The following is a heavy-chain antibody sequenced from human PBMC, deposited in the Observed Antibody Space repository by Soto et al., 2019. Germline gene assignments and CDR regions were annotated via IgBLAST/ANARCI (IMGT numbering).Heavy chain of an antibody. V-gene: IGHV5-51*01. J-gene: IGHJ5*02. D-gene: IGHD2-2*01. CDR3: GRHGDCSSTSCYFGP. CDR1: GYSFTSYW. CDR2: IYPGDSDT. Sequence: PGESLKISCKGSGYSFTSYWIGWVRQMPGKGLEWMGIIYPGDSDTRYSPSFQGQVTISADKSISTAYLQWSSLKASDTAMHYFGRHGDCSSTSCYFGPGGQGTLVTVSS.